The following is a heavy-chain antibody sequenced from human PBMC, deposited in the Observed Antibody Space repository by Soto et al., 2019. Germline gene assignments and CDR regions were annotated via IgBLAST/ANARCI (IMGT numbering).Heavy chain of an antibody. CDR3: EKVIRRWRTGGDAFDI. CDR2: ISYDGSNK. Sequence: QVQLVESGGGVVQPGRSLRLSCAASGFTFSSYGMHWVRQAPGKGLEWVAVISYDGSNKYYADSVKGRFTISRDNSKNTLYLQMNSLRAEDTAVYYCEKVIRRWRTGGDAFDIWGQGTMVTVSS. D-gene: IGHD7-27*01. V-gene: IGHV3-30*18. J-gene: IGHJ3*02. CDR1: GFTFSSYG.